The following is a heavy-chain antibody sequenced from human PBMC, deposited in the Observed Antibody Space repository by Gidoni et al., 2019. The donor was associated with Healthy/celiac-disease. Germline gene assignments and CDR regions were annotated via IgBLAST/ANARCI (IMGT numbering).Heavy chain of an antibody. CDR3: AKDRLLGYCTNGVCYTSSGVDY. D-gene: IGHD2-8*01. V-gene: IGHV3-9*01. Sequence: EVQLVESGGGLVQPGRSLRLSCAASGFTFDAYAMHWVRQAPGKGLEWVSGISWNSGSIGYADSVKGRFTISRDNAKNSLYLQMNSLRAEDTALYYCAKDRLLGYCTNGVCYTSSGVDYWGQGTLVTVSS. J-gene: IGHJ4*02. CDR1: GFTFDAYA. CDR2: ISWNSGSI.